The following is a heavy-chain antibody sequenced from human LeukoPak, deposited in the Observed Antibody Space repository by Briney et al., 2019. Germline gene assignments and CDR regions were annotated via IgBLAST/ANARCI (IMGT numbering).Heavy chain of an antibody. J-gene: IGHJ4*02. D-gene: IGHD6-13*01. CDR2: IYYSGST. CDR3: ARGASSSWNLDY. V-gene: IGHV4-31*03. CDR1: GGSISSGGYY. Sequence: SETPSLTCTVSGGSISSGGYYWSWIRQHPGKGLEWIGYIYYSGSTYYNPSLKSRVTISVDTSKNQFTLQLSSVTAADTAVYYCARGASSSWNLDYWGQGTLITVSS.